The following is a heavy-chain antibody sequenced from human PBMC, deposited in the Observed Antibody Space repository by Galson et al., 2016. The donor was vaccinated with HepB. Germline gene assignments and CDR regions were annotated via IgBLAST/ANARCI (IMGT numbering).Heavy chain of an antibody. Sequence: SLRLSCAASGFPFSGYYMTWIRQAPGKGLEWVAYISSSGTTVYLPDSVKGRFTISRDNAKNSLYLQMNSLRAEDTAVYYCARAGTRFLEWNLDYWGQGTLVTVSS. CDR3: ARAGTRFLEWNLDY. CDR2: ISSSGTTV. CDR1: GFPFSGYY. D-gene: IGHD3-3*01. V-gene: IGHV3-11*01. J-gene: IGHJ4*02.